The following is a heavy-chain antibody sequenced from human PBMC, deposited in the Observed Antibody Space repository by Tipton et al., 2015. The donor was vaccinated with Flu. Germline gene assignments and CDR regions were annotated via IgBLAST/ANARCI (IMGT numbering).Heavy chain of an antibody. CDR1: GGSIRSSTEY. J-gene: IGHJ5*02. CDR3: AGTYGPFNWFDP. D-gene: IGHD3-10*01. Sequence: LRLSCTVSGGSIRSSTEYWGWVRQPPGKGLDWIGTIFSSGITYYNPSLNSRVTISVDTSKNQFSLKLNSVTAADTAIYYCAGTYGPFNWFDPWGQGTLVSVSS. CDR2: IFSSGIT. V-gene: IGHV4-39*01.